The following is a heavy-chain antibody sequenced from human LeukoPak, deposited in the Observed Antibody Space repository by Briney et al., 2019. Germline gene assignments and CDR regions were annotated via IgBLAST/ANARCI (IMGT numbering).Heavy chain of an antibody. V-gene: IGHV3-21*01. D-gene: IGHD3-10*01. Sequence: GGSLRLSCAASGFTFSSYSMNWVRQAPGKGLEWVSSISSSSSYIYYADSVKGRFTISRDNAKNSLYLQMNILRAEDTAVYYCARERYRGDASYGYWGQGTLVTVSS. J-gene: IGHJ4*02. CDR2: ISSSSSYI. CDR3: ARERYRGDASYGY. CDR1: GFTFSSYS.